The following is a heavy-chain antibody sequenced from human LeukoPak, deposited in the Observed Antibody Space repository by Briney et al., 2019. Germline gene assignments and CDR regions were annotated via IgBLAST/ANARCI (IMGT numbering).Heavy chain of an antibody. CDR3: AKSGNAWYFFDS. J-gene: IGHJ4*01. CDR2: IRGTGTNT. Sequence: PGGSLRLSCAVSGITVSTNHVSWVRQAPGKGLEWVSDIRGTGTNTYYADSVKGRFTVSRDNSENMVYLQMISLRSDDTAIYYCAKSGNAWYFFDSWGQGTLVTVSS. D-gene: IGHD6-19*01. V-gene: IGHV3-23*01. CDR1: GITVSTNH.